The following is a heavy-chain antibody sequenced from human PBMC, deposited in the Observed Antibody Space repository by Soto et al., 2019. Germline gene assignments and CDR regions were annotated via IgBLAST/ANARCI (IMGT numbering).Heavy chain of an antibody. CDR2: IYSGGST. V-gene: IGHV3-53*01. D-gene: IGHD4-17*01. Sequence: EVQLVESGGGLIQPGGSLRLSCAASWFTVSSNYMSWVRQAPGKGLEWVSVIYSGGSTYYADSVKGRFTISRDNSKNTLYLQMNSLRAEDTAVYYCARVGYAVTTWGAFEIWGQGTMVTVSS. CDR1: WFTVSSNY. CDR3: ARVGYAVTTWGAFEI. J-gene: IGHJ3*02.